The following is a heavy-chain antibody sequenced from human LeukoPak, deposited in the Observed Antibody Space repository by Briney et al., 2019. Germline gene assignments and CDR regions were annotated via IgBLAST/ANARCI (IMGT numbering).Heavy chain of an antibody. Sequence: PGGSLRLSCAASGFTFSSYAMSWVRQAPGKGLEWVSAISGCGGSTYYADSVKGRFTISRDNSKNALYLQMNSLRAEDTAVYYCDFIPRASVAVRLSDYWGQGTLVTVSS. CDR1: GFTFSSYA. V-gene: IGHV3-23*01. CDR2: ISGCGGST. J-gene: IGHJ4*02. D-gene: IGHD1-26*01. CDR3: DFIPRASVAVRLSDY.